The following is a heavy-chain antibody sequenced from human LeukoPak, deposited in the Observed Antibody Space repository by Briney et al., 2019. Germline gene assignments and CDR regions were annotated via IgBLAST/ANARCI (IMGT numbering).Heavy chain of an antibody. V-gene: IGHV1-46*01. CDR1: GYSFSSYY. Sequence: ASVKVSCKASGYSFSSYYMHWVRQAPGQGLEWMGIINPSGGSTSYAQKLQGRVTMTRDTSTSTGYMELSSLRSEDTAVYYCARFAVHRRIAVDGQFGLDYWGQGTLVTVSS. D-gene: IGHD6-19*01. CDR2: INPSGGST. J-gene: IGHJ4*02. CDR3: ARFAVHRRIAVDGQFGLDY.